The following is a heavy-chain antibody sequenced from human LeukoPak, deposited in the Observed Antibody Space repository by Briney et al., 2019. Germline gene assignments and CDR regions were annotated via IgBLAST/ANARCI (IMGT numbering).Heavy chain of an antibody. D-gene: IGHD2-2*01. J-gene: IGHJ6*02. CDR2: INPSGGST. V-gene: IGHV1-46*01. CDR3: ARQSDDPYCSSTSCMNGGYYYGMDV. Sequence: ASVKVSCKASGYTFTSYYMHWVRQAPGQGLEWMGIINPSGGSTGYAQKFQGRVTMTRDTSTSTVYMELSSLRSEDTAVYYCARQSDDPYCSSTSCMNGGYYYGMDVWGQGTTVTVSS. CDR1: GYTFTSYY.